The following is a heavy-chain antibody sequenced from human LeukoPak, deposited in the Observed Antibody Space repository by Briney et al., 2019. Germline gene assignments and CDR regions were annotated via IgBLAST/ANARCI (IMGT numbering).Heavy chain of an antibody. CDR1: GFTFRDYW. CDR3: AREDDWNYEDC. V-gene: IGHV3-7*01. CDR2: INQDGSEK. Sequence: PGGSLRLSCAASGFTFRDYWMSWVRQAPGKGLEWVANINQDGSEKYYVNSVKGRFTISRDNAKNSLYLQMNSLRAEDTAIYYCAREDDWNYEDCWGQGTLVTVSS. J-gene: IGHJ4*02. D-gene: IGHD1-7*01.